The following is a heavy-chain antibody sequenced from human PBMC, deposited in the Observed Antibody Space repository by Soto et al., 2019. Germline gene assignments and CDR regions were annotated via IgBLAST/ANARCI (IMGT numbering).Heavy chain of an antibody. J-gene: IGHJ5*02. CDR3: AREHGGNSGNWFDP. Sequence: QVQLVQSGAEVKKPGSSVKVSCKASGGTFSSYTISWVRQAPGQGLEWMGRIIPILGIANYAQKFQGRVTITAYKSTSTAYMELSSLRSEDTAVYYCAREHGGNSGNWFDPWGQGTLVTVSS. D-gene: IGHD2-21*02. CDR1: GGTFSSYT. V-gene: IGHV1-69*08. CDR2: IIPILGIA.